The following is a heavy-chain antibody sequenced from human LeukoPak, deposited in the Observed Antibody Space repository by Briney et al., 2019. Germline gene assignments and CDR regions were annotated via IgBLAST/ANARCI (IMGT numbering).Heavy chain of an antibody. CDR2: ISSSSNYI. CDR1: GFTFSSYS. CDR3: ARDPRAHSYGTGLDY. Sequence: GGSLRLSCAASGFTFSSYSMNWVRQAPGKGLEWVSSISSSSNYIYYADSVKGRFTISRDNAKNSLYLQVNSLRAEDTAVYYCARDPRAHSYGTGLDYWGQGTLVTVSS. V-gene: IGHV3-21*01. D-gene: IGHD5-18*01. J-gene: IGHJ4*02.